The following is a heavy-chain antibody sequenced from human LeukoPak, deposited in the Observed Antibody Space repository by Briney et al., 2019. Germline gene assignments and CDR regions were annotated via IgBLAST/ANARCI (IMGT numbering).Heavy chain of an antibody. Sequence: ASVKVSCKASGGTFSGYAISWVRQTPGQGLEWMGGIIPIFGTANYAQKFQGRVTITTDESTSTAYMELSSLRSEDTAVYYCARDALETSCYRTHCYYYYMDVWGKGTTVTVSS. CDR1: GGTFSGYA. CDR2: IIPIFGTA. CDR3: ARDALETSCYRTHCYYYYMDV. V-gene: IGHV1-69*05. D-gene: IGHD2-2*02. J-gene: IGHJ6*03.